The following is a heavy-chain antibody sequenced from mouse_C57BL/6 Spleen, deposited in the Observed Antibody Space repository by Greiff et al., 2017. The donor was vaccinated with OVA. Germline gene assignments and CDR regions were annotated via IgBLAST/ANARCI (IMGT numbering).Heavy chain of an antibody. V-gene: IGHV1-9*01. Sequence: QVQLQQSGAELMKPGASVKLSCKATGYTFTGYWLEWVKQRPGHGLEWIGEILPGSGSTNYNGKFKGKATFTADTSSNTAYMQLSSLTTEDSAIYYCATLLKLGDAMDYWGQGTSVTVSS. J-gene: IGHJ4*01. D-gene: IGHD4-1*01. CDR1: GYTFTGYW. CDR3: ATLLKLGDAMDY. CDR2: ILPGSGST.